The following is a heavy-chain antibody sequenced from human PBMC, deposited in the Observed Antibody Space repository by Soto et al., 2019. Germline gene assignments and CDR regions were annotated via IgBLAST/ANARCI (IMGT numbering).Heavy chain of an antibody. CDR1: GFTFSSHA. Sequence: EVQLLESGGGLVQPGGSLRLSCAASGFTFSSHAMTWVRQAPGKGLEWVSGFTASGGSTYYADSVKGRFTISRDNSKNTLYLQMNGLRAEDTALYYCVKSGGTYYSGCYYYMDVWGKGTTVTVSS. V-gene: IGHV3-23*01. J-gene: IGHJ6*03. D-gene: IGHD2-15*01. CDR2: FTASGGST. CDR3: VKSGGTYYSGCYYYMDV.